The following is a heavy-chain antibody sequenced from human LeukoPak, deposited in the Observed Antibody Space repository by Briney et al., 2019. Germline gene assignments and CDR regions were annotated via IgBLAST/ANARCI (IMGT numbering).Heavy chain of an antibody. Sequence: PGGSLRLSCAASGFTFSGSAMHWVRQASGKGLEWVGRIRSKANSYATAYAASVKGRFTISRDDSKNTAYPQMNSLKTEDTAVYYCTVLVVPAAIGTDYWGQGTLVTVSS. J-gene: IGHJ4*02. D-gene: IGHD2-2*02. CDR3: TVLVVPAAIGTDY. CDR1: GFTFSGSA. V-gene: IGHV3-73*01. CDR2: IRSKANSYAT.